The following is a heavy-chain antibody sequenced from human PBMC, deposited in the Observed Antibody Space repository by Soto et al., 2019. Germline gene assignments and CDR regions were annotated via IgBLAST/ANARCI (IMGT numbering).Heavy chain of an antibody. CDR1: GGSISSSSYY. V-gene: IGHV4-39*01. D-gene: IGHD3-10*01. CDR2: IYYSGST. J-gene: IGHJ6*02. Sequence: PSETLSLTCTVSGGSISSSSYYWGWIRQPPGKRIERIGSIYYSGSTYYNPSLKSRVTISVDTSKNQFSLKLSSVTAADTAVYYCARHPTNSRFGGGFYYYYGMDVWGQGTTVTVSS. CDR3: ARHPTNSRFGGGFYYYYGMDV.